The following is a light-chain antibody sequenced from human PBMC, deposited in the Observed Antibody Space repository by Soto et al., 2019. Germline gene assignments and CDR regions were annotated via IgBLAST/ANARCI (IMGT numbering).Light chain of an antibody. J-gene: IGLJ1*01. Sequence: QSVLTQPASRSGAPGQAITISYTGTSSYVGGYNYVSWYQQHPGKAPKLMIYDVNNRPSGVSSRFSGSKSGNTASLTILGLQAEDEADYYCSSYTRSATYVFATGTKFTVL. V-gene: IGLV2-14*03. CDR1: SSYVGGYNY. CDR3: SSYTRSATYV. CDR2: DVN.